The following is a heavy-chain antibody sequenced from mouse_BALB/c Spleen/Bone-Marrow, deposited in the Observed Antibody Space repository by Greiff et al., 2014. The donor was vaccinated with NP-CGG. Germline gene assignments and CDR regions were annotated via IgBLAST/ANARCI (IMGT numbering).Heavy chain of an antibody. V-gene: IGHV1S127*01. CDR3: ASCASGPAYFAY. Sequence: QVQLKESGPQLVRPGASVKMSCKASGYSFTSYWMHWVKQRPGQGLEWIGMIDHSDSETRLNQRFKDKATLTVEKSSSTACMQLSSPTSEDSAIYYCASCASGPAYFAYWGQGTLVTVSA. J-gene: IGHJ3*01. D-gene: IGHD6-2*01. CDR2: IDHSDSET. CDR1: GYSFTSYW.